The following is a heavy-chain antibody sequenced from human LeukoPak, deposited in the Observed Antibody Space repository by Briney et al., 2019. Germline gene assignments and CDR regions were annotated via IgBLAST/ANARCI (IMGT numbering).Heavy chain of an antibody. CDR2: ISGSGGST. J-gene: IGHJ4*02. V-gene: IGHV3-23*01. CDR1: GFTFSSYS. CDR3: AKDMKDSYVVPAATFDY. D-gene: IGHD2-2*01. Sequence: GGSLRLSCAASGFTFSSYSMNWVRQAPGKGLEWVSAISGSGGSTYYADSVKGRFTISGDNSKNTLYLQMNSLRAEDTAVYYCAKDMKDSYVVPAATFDYWGQGTLVTVSS.